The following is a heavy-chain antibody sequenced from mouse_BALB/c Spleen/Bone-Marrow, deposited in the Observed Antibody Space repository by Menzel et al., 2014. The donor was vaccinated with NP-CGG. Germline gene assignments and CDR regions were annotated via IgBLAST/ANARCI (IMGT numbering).Heavy chain of an antibody. D-gene: IGHD2-1*01. J-gene: IGHJ2*01. CDR1: GYTFSNFW. CDR2: IHPGDGDT. V-gene: IGHV1-80*01. CDR3: ARVYYGNLDY. Sequence: QGQLKESGAERVRPGSSVKISCKASGYTFSNFWMNWVKQRPGQGLEWIGQIHPGDGDTNNNGKFKGKATLTIDKSSSTAYMQLSGLSSEDSAVYFCARVYYGNLDYWGQGTTLTVSS.